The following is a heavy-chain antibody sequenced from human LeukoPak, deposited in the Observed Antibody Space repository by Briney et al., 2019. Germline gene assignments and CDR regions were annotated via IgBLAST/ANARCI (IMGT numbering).Heavy chain of an antibody. CDR1: GFTVSSNY. CDR3: AKVWSSGYPDY. Sequence: PGGSLRLSCAASGFTVSSNYMSWVRQAPGKGLEWVSVIYSGGSTYYADSVKGRFTISRDNSKNTLYLQMNSLRAEDTAVYYCAKVWSSGYPDYWGQGTLVTVSS. CDR2: IYSGGST. V-gene: IGHV3-53*01. D-gene: IGHD3-22*01. J-gene: IGHJ4*02.